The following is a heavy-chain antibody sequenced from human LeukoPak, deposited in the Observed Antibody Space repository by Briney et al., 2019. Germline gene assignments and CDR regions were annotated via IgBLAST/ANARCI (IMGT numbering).Heavy chain of an antibody. CDR2: IYHSGST. CDR3: AGSMVRGEDYYYMDV. J-gene: IGHJ6*03. CDR1: GYSISSAYY. V-gene: IGHV4-38-2*02. Sequence: PSETLSLTCTVSGYSISSAYYWGWIRQPPGKGLEWIGSIYHSGSTYYNPSLKGRVTISVDTSKNQFSLKLSSVTAADTAVYYCAGSMVRGEDYYYMDVWGKGTTVTVSS. D-gene: IGHD3-10*01.